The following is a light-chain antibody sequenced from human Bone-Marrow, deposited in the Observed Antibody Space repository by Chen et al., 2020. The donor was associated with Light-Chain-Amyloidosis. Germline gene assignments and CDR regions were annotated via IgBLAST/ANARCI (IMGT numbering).Light chain of an antibody. V-gene: IGKV3-20*01. Sequence: ERVLTQSPGTLSLSPGEGANLSCSASQTIRSNYLTWYQQKFGQAPRLLIYGSSSRATGIPARFTGSGSGTDFTLTINRLEPEDFAMYYCQQYGTSPRTFGGWTKVEIK. CDR2: GSS. CDR1: QTIRSNY. J-gene: IGKJ4*01. CDR3: QQYGTSPRT.